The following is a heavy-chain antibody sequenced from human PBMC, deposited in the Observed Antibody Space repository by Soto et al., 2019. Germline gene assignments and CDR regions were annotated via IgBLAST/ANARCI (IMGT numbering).Heavy chain of an antibody. V-gene: IGHV1-2*02. J-gene: IGHJ4*02. Sequence: ASVKVSCKASGYTFTGYVIHWVRQAPRQGVEWVGCINPNSGATKYAPSFQGRVTMTSDTSSRTAYMDSSHLRPDDTGVFYCARDGGTIVAPLHWGPGTLVTVSS. D-gene: IGHD3-3*01. CDR1: GYTFTGYV. CDR3: ARDGGTIVAPLH. CDR2: INPNSGAT.